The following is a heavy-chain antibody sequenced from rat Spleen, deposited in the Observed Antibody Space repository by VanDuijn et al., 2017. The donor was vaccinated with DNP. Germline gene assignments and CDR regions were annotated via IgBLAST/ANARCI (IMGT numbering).Heavy chain of an antibody. V-gene: IGHV5-22*01. CDR2: IDSDGGSS. Sequence: EVQLVESGGGLVQPGRSLKLSCVASGFTFSDYYVAWVRQAPAKGLEWVASIDSDGGSSYYRDSVKGRFTVSRDNAKSTLYLQMNGLRSEDMATYYCVRWYNSGYYFDYWGQGVMVTVSS. CDR3: VRWYNSGYYFDY. J-gene: IGHJ2*01. D-gene: IGHD4-3*01. CDR1: GFTFSDYY.